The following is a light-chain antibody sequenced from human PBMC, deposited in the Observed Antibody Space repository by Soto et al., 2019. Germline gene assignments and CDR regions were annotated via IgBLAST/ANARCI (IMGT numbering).Light chain of an antibody. V-gene: IGKV3-20*01. CDR3: QQYGSSPLT. CDR1: QSVSSY. CDR2: GAS. J-gene: IGKJ4*01. Sequence: EIVLTQSPGTLSLSTGERATLSCRASQSVSSYLAWYQQKPGQAPRLLIYGASSRATGIPDRFSGSGSGTDFTLTISRLEPEDFAVYYCQQYGSSPLTFGGGTKVDI.